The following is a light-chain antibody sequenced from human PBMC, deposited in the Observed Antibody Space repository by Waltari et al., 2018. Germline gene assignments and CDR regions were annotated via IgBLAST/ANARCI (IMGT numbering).Light chain of an antibody. CDR3: CSYAGRNIWV. V-gene: IGLV2-23*02. CDR1: SSAVGFYNL. Sequence: QSALTQPASVSGSPGQSITIPCPGTSSAVGFYNLVSLYQQHPDEAPKLMVYEVIERPSGVSNRFSGSKSGNTASLTISGLQAEDEADYYCCSYAGRNIWVFGGGTKLTVV. CDR2: EVI. J-gene: IGLJ3*02.